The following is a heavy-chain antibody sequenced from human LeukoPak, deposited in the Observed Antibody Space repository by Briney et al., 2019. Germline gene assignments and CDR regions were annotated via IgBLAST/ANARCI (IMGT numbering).Heavy chain of an antibody. CDR1: GFTFSNAW. V-gene: IGHV3-15*01. J-gene: IGHJ6*03. Sequence: KPGGSLRLSCAASGFTFSNAWMIWVRQAPGKGLEWVARIKSRSDGDTTDYAAPVQGRFIISRDDSKNTLYLEMNSLKIEDTAVYYCSPRISFLRGPSRRYYFYYYMDVSFKGTTVTVSS. CDR2: IKSRSDGDTT. D-gene: IGHD2/OR15-2a*01. CDR3: SPRISFLRGPSRRYYFYYYMDV.